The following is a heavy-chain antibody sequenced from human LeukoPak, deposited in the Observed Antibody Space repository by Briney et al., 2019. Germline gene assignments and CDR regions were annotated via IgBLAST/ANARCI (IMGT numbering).Heavy chain of an antibody. D-gene: IGHD6-13*01. Sequence: SVKVSCKASGGTFSSYAFSWVRQAPGQGLEWMGRIIPILATEFYAQKVQDRLTITADPSTSTAYMELSSLRSDDTAVYYCARDRRAAGGFFSPEYWGQGTQVTVSS. CDR1: GGTFSSYA. V-gene: IGHV1-69*11. CDR3: ARDRRAAGGFFSPEY. CDR2: IIPILATE. J-gene: IGHJ4*02.